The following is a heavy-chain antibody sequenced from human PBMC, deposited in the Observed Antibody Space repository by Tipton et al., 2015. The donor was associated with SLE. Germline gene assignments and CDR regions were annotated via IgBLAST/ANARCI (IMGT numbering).Heavy chain of an antibody. Sequence: QLVQSGAEVKKPGASVKVSCKASGYTFTSYGISWVRQAPGQGLEWMGWISACNGNTNYAQKLQGRVTMTTDTSTSTAYMELRSLRSDDTAVYYCARERGTYYYDSSGYYDYFDYWGRGTLVTVSS. V-gene: IGHV1-18*01. CDR3: ARERGTYYYDSSGYYDYFDY. J-gene: IGHJ4*02. D-gene: IGHD3-22*01. CDR2: ISACNGNT. CDR1: GYTFTSYG.